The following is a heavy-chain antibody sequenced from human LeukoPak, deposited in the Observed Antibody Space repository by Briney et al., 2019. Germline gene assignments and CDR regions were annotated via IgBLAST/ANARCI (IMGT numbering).Heavy chain of an antibody. J-gene: IGHJ5*02. CDR1: GDSISGYY. Sequence: SETLSLTCTVSGDSISGYYWSWIRQPPGKGLEWIGYIHYSGSSNYSPSLKRRLTMSVDTSKNQLSLKLSSVTAADTAVYYCAGIGGIDVWGRGTPVTVSS. CDR2: IHYSGSS. CDR3: AGIGGIDV. D-gene: IGHD3-16*01. V-gene: IGHV4-59*01.